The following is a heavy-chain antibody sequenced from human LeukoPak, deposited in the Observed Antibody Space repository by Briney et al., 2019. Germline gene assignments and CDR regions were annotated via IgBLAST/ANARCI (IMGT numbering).Heavy chain of an antibody. J-gene: IGHJ2*01. CDR2: ISSGGGTI. D-gene: IGHD3/OR15-3a*01. Sequence: GGSLRISCAASGFTFSSYEMNWVRQAPEKGLEWVSYISSGGGTIFYADSVKGRFTISRDSAKNSLYLQMDSLRAEDTAVYYCARRWAGTGSPYWYFDLWGRGTLVTLSS. CDR3: ARRWAGTGSPYWYFDL. CDR1: GFTFSSYE. V-gene: IGHV3-48*03.